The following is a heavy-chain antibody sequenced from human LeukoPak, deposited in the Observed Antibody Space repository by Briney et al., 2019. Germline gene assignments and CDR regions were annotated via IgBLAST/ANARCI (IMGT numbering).Heavy chain of an antibody. D-gene: IGHD2-2*01. CDR3: ARGHCSSTSCYGYWFDP. Sequence: ASVKVSCKASGYTFTSYGISWVRQAPGQGLEWMGWISAYNGNTNYAQKLQGRVTMTTDTSTSTAYMELRSLRSEDTAVYYCARGHCSSTSCYGYWFDPWGQGTLVTVSS. V-gene: IGHV1-18*01. J-gene: IGHJ5*02. CDR2: ISAYNGNT. CDR1: GYTFTSYG.